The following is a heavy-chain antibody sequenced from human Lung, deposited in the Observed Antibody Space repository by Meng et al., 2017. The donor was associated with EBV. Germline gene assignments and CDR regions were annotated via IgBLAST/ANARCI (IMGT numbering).Heavy chain of an antibody. V-gene: IGHV4-4*02. D-gene: IGHD2-2*01. Sequence: VQLQESGPGLVKPSGTLSLTCAVSGGSISSSNWWSWVRQPPGKGLEWIGAIYHSAGSTDYSPSLKSRVTISVDTSKNQFSLSLNSVTAADTAVYYCARGGTSSAPFDYWGQGTLVTVSS. CDR2: IYHSAGST. CDR3: ARGGTSSAPFDY. CDR1: GGSISSSNW. J-gene: IGHJ4*02.